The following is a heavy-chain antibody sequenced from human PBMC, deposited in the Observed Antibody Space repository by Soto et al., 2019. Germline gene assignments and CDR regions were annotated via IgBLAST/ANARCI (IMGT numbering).Heavy chain of an antibody. CDR2: ISYDASNK. CDR1: GFTFSSYA. J-gene: IGHJ4*02. Sequence: QVQLVESGGGVVQPGRSLRLSCAASGFTFSSYAMHWVRQASGKGLEWVAIISYDASNKYYADSVKGRFTVSRDNSKNTLYLQMNSLRAEDTAVYYCARGYSGSSAALDYWGQGTLVTVSP. V-gene: IGHV3-30-3*01. CDR3: ARGYSGSSAALDY. D-gene: IGHD6-13*01.